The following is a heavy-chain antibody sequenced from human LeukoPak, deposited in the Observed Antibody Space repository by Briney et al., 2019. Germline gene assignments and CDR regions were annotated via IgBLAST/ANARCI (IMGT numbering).Heavy chain of an antibody. CDR2: ISYDGSNK. CDR1: EFTFSSYG. Sequence: GGSLTLSCASSEFTFSSYGRHWRRQAPGKVQEWVAVISYDGSNKYYADSVNGRFTISRDNSKNTLYLQMNSLRAEDTAVYYCAKSRESDYYYGMDVWGKGTTVTVSS. CDR3: AKSRESDYYYGMDV. D-gene: IGHD3-10*01. J-gene: IGHJ6*04. V-gene: IGHV3-30*18.